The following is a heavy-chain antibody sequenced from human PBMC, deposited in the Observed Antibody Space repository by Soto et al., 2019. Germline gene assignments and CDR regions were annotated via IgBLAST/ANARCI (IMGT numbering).Heavy chain of an antibody. CDR3: ARPAYGSGSRFASWYFDL. CDR1: GYSFASHW. D-gene: IGHD3-10*01. CDR2: IYPGDSDT. V-gene: IGHV5-51*01. Sequence: PGESLKISCKGSGYSFASHWIGWVRQMPGKGLEWMGIIYPGDSDTTYSPSFQVQVTISADTSITTAYLQWSSLKASDTAMYYCARPAYGSGSRFASWYFDLWGRGTLVTVSS. J-gene: IGHJ2*01.